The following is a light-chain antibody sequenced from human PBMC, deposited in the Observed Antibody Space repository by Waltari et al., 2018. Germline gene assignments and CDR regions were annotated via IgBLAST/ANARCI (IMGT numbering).Light chain of an antibody. Sequence: DFQLTQSPSSLAASVGDRVTITCRASQIISTYLNWYQQKPGKAPMLLIYGTSGLQSGVPSRFSGSGSGTDFTLAISSLQPEDFATYYCQQSYSSPYTFGQGTQLQIK. CDR1: QIISTY. V-gene: IGKV1-39*01. CDR3: QQSYSSPYT. CDR2: GTS. J-gene: IGKJ2*01.